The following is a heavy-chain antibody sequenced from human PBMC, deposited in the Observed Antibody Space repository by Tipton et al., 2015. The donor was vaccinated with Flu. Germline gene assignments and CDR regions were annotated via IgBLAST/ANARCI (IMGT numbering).Heavy chain of an antibody. CDR1: GGSFSGYY. Sequence: TLSLTCAVYGGSFSGYYWSWIRQPPGKGLEWIGEINHSGSTNYNPSLKSRVTISVDTSKNQFPLKLSSVTAADTAVYYCARVASGMDVWGQGTTVTVSS. J-gene: IGHJ6*02. CDR2: INHSGST. V-gene: IGHV4-34*01. CDR3: ARVASGMDV. D-gene: IGHD5-12*01.